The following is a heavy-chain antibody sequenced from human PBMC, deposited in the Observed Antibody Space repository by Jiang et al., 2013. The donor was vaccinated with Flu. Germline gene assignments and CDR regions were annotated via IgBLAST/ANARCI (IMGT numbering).Heavy chain of an antibody. Sequence: SGVGVGWIRQPPRKGPWSGLHSFIGMMISATAHSLKSRLTITKDTSKNQVVLTMTNMDPVDTATYYCAHRREFRDLNSSGYYTYWGQGTLVTVSS. D-gene: IGHD3-22*01. CDR2: FIGMMI. V-gene: IGHV2-5*01. CDR1: SGVG. J-gene: IGHJ4*02. CDR3: AHRREFRDLNSSGYYTY.